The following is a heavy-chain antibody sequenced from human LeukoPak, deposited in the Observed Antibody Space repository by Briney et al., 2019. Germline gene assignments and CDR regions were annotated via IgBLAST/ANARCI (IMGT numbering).Heavy chain of an antibody. CDR2: INHSGST. J-gene: IGHJ4*02. CDR1: GYSISSGYY. D-gene: IGHD3-22*01. Sequence: PSETLSLTCTVSGYSISSGYYWGWIRQPPGKGLEWIGEINHSGSTNYNPSLKSRVTISVDTSKNQFSLKLSSVTAADTAVYYCARGQDYDSSGYYRWNYFDYWGQGTLVTVSS. V-gene: IGHV4-38-2*02. CDR3: ARGQDYDSSGYYRWNYFDY.